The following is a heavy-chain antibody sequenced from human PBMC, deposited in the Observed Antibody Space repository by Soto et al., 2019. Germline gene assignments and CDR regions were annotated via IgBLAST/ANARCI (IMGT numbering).Heavy chain of an antibody. Sequence: PSETLSLTCTVSGVSISSGGYYWSWIRQHPGKGLEWIGYIYYSGSTYYNPSLKSRVTISVDTSKNQFSLKLSSVTAADTAVYYCAREKIVVVPAAAEENYYYYGMDVWGQGTTVTVSS. D-gene: IGHD2-2*01. V-gene: IGHV4-31*03. CDR3: AREKIVVVPAAAEENYYYYGMDV. CDR1: GVSISSGGYY. J-gene: IGHJ6*02. CDR2: IYYSGST.